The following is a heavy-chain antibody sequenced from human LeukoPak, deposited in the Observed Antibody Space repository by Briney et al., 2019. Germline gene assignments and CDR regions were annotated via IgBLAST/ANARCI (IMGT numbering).Heavy chain of an antibody. D-gene: IGHD3-10*01. CDR2: ISSSSSYI. Sequence: GGSLRLSCAASGFTFSSYAMHWVRQAPGKGLEWVSSISSSSSYIYYADSVKGRFTISRDNAKNSLYLQMNSLRAEDTAVYYCARDFRSGGVKYWGQGTLVTVSS. J-gene: IGHJ4*02. CDR1: GFTFSSYA. CDR3: ARDFRSGGVKY. V-gene: IGHV3-21*01.